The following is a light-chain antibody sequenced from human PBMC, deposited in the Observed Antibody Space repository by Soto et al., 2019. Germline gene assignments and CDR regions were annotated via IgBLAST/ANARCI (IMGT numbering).Light chain of an antibody. CDR1: SSNIGNNY. Sequence: QSVLTQPPSVSAAPGQKVTISCSGSSSNIGNNYVSWYQQFPGTAPKFLIYDNDKLPSWIPDRFSGSKSGTSATLGITGLQTGDEADYYCGTWDSSLSAVVFGGGTKLTVL. CDR3: GTWDSSLSAVV. J-gene: IGLJ2*01. V-gene: IGLV1-51*01. CDR2: DND.